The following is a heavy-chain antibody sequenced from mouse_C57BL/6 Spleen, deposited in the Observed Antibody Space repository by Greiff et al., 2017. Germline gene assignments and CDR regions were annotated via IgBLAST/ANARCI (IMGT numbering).Heavy chain of an antibody. CDR3: ARDGYYSNCDY. V-gene: IGHV3-6*01. CDR2: ISYDGSN. D-gene: IGHD2-3*01. Sequence: VQLKESGPGLVKPSQSLSLTCSVTGYSITSGYYWNWIRQFPGNKLEWMGYISYDGSNNYNPSLKNRISITRDTSKNQFFLKLNSVTTEDTATYYCARDGYYSNCDYWGQGTTLTVSS. J-gene: IGHJ2*01. CDR1: GYSITSGYY.